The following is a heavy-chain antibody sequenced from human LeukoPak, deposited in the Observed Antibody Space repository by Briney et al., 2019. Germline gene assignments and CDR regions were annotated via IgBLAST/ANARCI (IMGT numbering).Heavy chain of an antibody. D-gene: IGHD3-22*01. V-gene: IGHV3-7*01. Sequence: GGSLRLSCAASGFTFSSYWMSWVRQAPGKGLEWVANIKQDGSEKYYVDSVKGRFTTSRDNAKNSLYLQMNSLRAEDTAVYYCARDAAYYYDSSGYSLFDYWGQGTLVTVSS. CDR2: IKQDGSEK. CDR3: ARDAAYYYDSSGYSLFDY. CDR1: GFTFSSYW. J-gene: IGHJ4*02.